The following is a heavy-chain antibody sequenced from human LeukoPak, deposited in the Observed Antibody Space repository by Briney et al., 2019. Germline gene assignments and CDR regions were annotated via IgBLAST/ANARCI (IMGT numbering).Heavy chain of an antibody. CDR2: IYYSGST. J-gene: IGHJ6*02. D-gene: IGHD3-3*01. CDR1: GGSISSGDYY. CDR3: ARQELLFWSGFEYGMDV. V-gene: IGHV4-30-4*01. Sequence: SQTLSLTCTVSGGSISSGDYYWSWIRQPPGKGLEWIGYIYYSGSTYYNPSLKSRVTISVDTSKNQFSLKLSSVTAADTAVYYCARQELLFWSGFEYGMDVWGQGTTVTVSS.